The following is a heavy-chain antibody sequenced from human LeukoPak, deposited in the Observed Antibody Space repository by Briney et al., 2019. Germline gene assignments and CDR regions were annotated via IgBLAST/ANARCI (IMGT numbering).Heavy chain of an antibody. CDR2: FDPEDGET. CDR1: GYTLTELS. Sequence: ASVKVSCKVSGYTLTELSMHWVRQPPGKELEWMGGFDPEDGETIYEQKFQGRVTLIRDMSTSTDYLELSSLRSEDTAVYYCARDNSVRDEAWWFNPWGQGTLVTVSS. V-gene: IGHV1-24*01. CDR3: ARDNSVRDEAWWFNP. D-gene: IGHD5-24*01. J-gene: IGHJ5*02.